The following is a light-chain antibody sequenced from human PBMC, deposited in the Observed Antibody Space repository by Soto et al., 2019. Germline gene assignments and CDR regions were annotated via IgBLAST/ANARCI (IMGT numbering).Light chain of an antibody. V-gene: IGKV3-20*01. CDR2: GAS. Sequence: EIELTHSPGPPSLPPGETAAPSCTASQNVRTSYICWYQQTPGQPPRLLIYGASFRATGIPDRCSGSGCGTDFTLTISRLEPEDFAVYYCQGYGNSRTFGQGTKVDIK. CDR3: QGYGNSRT. J-gene: IGKJ1*01. CDR1: QNVRTSY.